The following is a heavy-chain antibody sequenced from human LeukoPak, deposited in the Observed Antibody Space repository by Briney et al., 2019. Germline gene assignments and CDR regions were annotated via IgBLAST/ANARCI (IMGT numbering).Heavy chain of an antibody. CDR2: IYYSGST. CDR3: ARRSGYYYGMDV. J-gene: IGHJ6*02. Sequence: SETLSLTCTVSGGSISSYYWNWIRQPPGKGLEWIGYIYYSGSTNYNPSLKSRVTISVDTSKNQFSLKLSSVTAADTAVYYCARRSGYYYGMDVWGQGTTVTVSS. D-gene: IGHD3-10*01. CDR1: GGSISSYY. V-gene: IGHV4-59*01.